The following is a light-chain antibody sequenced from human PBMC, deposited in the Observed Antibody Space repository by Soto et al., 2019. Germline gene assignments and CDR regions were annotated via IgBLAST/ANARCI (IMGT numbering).Light chain of an antibody. CDR3: QVWDNNSDDGV. CDR2: DDR. J-gene: IGLJ1*01. V-gene: IGLV3-21*02. CDR1: NIGSKS. Sequence: SYELTHPPSLSVAPGHTARITCGGNNIGSKSVHWYQQKPGQAPALVVYDDRDRPSGIPERFSGSNSGNTAILTISRVEAGDEADYYCQVWDNNSDDGVFGTGNKVTVL.